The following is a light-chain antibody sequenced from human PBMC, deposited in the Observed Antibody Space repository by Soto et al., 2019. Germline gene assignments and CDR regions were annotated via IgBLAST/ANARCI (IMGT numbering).Light chain of an antibody. Sequence: QSALTQPASVSGSPGQSITISCTGTSSDIGAFTFVSWYQPHPGKVPKLMIFDVNRRPSGVSERFSGSKSINTASLTISGLQAEDEGDYYCSSYTSSSTHVFGSGTKLTAL. CDR1: SSDIGAFTF. CDR3: SSYTSSSTHV. J-gene: IGLJ1*01. CDR2: DVN. V-gene: IGLV2-14*03.